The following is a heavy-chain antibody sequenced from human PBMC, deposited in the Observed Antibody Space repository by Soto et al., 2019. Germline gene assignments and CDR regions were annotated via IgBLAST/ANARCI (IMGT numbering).Heavy chain of an antibody. CDR1: GFTFDDYA. J-gene: IGHJ4*02. D-gene: IGHD3-9*01. V-gene: IGHV3-9*01. Sequence: EVQLVESGVGLVQPGRSLRLSCAASGFTFDDYAMHWVRKAPGKGLEWVSGISWNSGSIGYADSVKGRFTISRDNAKNSLYLQMNSLRAEDTALYYCAKDRGYDILTGYYADWGQGTLVTVSS. CDR2: ISWNSGSI. CDR3: AKDRGYDILTGYYAD.